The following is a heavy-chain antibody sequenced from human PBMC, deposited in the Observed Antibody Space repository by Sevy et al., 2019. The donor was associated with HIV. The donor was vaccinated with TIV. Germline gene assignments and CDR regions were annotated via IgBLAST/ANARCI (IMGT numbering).Heavy chain of an antibody. CDR1: GFTFSSYE. CDR2: ISSSGSTI. Sequence: QLGGSLRLSCAASGFTFSSYEMNWVRQAPGKGLEWVSYISSSGSTIYYADSVKGRFTISRDNAKNSLYLQMNSLRAEDTAVYYCARGLGCSSTSCYRLGYYYYGMDVWGQGTTVTVSS. D-gene: IGHD2-2*01. J-gene: IGHJ6*02. V-gene: IGHV3-48*03. CDR3: ARGLGCSSTSCYRLGYYYYGMDV.